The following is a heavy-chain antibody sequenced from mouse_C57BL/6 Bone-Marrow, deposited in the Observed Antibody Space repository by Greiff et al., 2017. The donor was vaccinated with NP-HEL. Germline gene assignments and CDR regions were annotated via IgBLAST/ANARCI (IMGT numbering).Heavy chain of an antibody. CDR1: GFTFSSYA. CDR3: ARGWLLAWFAY. CDR2: ISDGGSYT. D-gene: IGHD2-3*01. J-gene: IGHJ3*01. Sequence: EVKLQESGGGLVKPGGSLKLSCAASGFTFSSYAMSWVRQTPEKRLEWVATISDGGSYTYYPDNVKGRFTISRDNAKNNLYLQMSHLKSEDTAMYYCARGWLLAWFAYWGQGTLVTVSA. V-gene: IGHV5-4*03.